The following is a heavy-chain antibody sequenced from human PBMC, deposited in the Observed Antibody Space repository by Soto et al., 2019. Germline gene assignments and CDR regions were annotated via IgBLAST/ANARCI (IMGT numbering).Heavy chain of an antibody. CDR2: IYYSGST. D-gene: IGHD3-22*01. Sequence: SETLSLTCTVSGGSISSRGYYWGWIRQPPGKGLEWIGHIYYSGSTYYNPSLKSRVTISVDTSKNQFSLKLSSVTAADTAVYYCARTSYDSSGTAADPWGQGTLVTVSS. V-gene: IGHV4-31*03. J-gene: IGHJ5*02. CDR1: GGSISSRGYY. CDR3: ARTSYDSSGTAADP.